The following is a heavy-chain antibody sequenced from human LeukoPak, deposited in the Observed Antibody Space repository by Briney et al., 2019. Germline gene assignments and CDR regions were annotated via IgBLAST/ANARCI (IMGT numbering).Heavy chain of an antibody. D-gene: IGHD4-23*01. CDR1: GYTFTAYY. CDR3: ARDRGVTPQYWFDP. CDR2: INPNSGGT. Sequence: ASVKVSCKASGYTFTAYYMHWVRQAPGRGLEWMGWINPNSGGTNYAQKFQGRVTMTRDTSISTAYMELSRLRSDDTAVYYCARDRGVTPQYWFDPWGQGTLVTVSS. V-gene: IGHV1-2*02. J-gene: IGHJ5*02.